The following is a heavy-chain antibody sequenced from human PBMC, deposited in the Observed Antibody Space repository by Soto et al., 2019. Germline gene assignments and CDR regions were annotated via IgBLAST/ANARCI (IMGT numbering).Heavy chain of an antibody. V-gene: IGHV4-59*01. CDR3: AGVGHSSFGLFDY. D-gene: IGHD6-13*01. Sequence: SETLSLTCTVSGGSISSYYWSWIRQPPGKGLEWIGYIYYSGSTNYNPSLKSRVTISLDTSKNQFSLKLSSVTAADTAVYYCAGVGHSSFGLFDYWGQGTLVTVSS. CDR2: IYYSGST. J-gene: IGHJ4*02. CDR1: GGSISSYY.